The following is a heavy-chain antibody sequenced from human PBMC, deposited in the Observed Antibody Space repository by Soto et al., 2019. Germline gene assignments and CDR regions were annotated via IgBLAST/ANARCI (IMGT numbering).Heavy chain of an antibody. Sequence: SETLSLTCAVYGASLSDNYCNWLRQPPGKGLEWIGEINHSGNTNYNPSLRSRVTISIDTSKNQLSLNLRSVSAADTAVYYCARRSSTWLNDIKFDPWGQGTPVTVSS. CDR3: ARRSSTWLNDIKFDP. CDR1: GASLSDNY. V-gene: IGHV4-34*01. CDR2: INHSGNT. D-gene: IGHD6-13*01. J-gene: IGHJ5*02.